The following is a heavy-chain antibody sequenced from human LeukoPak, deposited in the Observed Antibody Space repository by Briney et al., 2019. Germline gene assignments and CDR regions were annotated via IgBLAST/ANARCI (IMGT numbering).Heavy chain of an antibody. CDR3: ARVGAAAGTVDY. D-gene: IGHD6-13*01. V-gene: IGHV4-4*08. Sequence: PSETLSLTCTVSGGSISTYYWSWIRQPPGKGLGWIGYIYSSGSTNYNPSLKSRVAISVDTSKNQFSLKLSSVTAADTAVYYCARVGAAAGTVDYWGQGTLVTVSS. CDR2: IYSSGST. CDR1: GGSISTYY. J-gene: IGHJ4*02.